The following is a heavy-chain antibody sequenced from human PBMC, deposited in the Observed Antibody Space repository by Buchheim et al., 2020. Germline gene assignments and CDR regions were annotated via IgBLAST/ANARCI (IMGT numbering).Heavy chain of an antibody. CDR1: GFTFSSYA. Sequence: QVQLVESGGGVVQPGRSLRLSCAASGFTFSSYAMHWVRQAPGKGLEWVAVISYDGSNKYYADSVKGRFTISRDNSKNTLYLQMNSLRAEDTAVYYCARVTDYGDYVEEFLPGSLFDYWGQGTL. V-gene: IGHV3-30-3*01. CDR3: ARVTDYGDYVEEFLPGSLFDY. D-gene: IGHD4-17*01. J-gene: IGHJ4*02. CDR2: ISYDGSNK.